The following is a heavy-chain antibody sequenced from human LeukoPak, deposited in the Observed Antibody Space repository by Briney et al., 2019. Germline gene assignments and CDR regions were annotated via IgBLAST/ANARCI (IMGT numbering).Heavy chain of an antibody. CDR2: ISSSSSYI. J-gene: IGHJ4*02. D-gene: IGHD4-17*01. CDR3: ARGGDYGDYGFDY. Sequence: GGTLRLSCAASGFIFSSHGMNWVRQAPGKGLEWVSSISSSSSYIYYADSVKGRFTISRDNAKNSLYLQMNSLRAEDTAVYYCARGGDYGDYGFDYWGQGTLVTVSS. CDR1: GFIFSSHG. V-gene: IGHV3-21*01.